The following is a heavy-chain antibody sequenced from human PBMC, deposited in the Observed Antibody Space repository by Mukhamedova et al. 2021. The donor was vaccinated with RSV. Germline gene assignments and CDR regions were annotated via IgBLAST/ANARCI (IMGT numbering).Heavy chain of an antibody. D-gene: IGHD3-10*01. CDR3: ATTGFGELAVFEY. V-gene: IGHV5-51*01. J-gene: IGHJ4*02. CDR2: IYPGDSDT. Sequence: WVGIIYPGDSDTRYSPSFQGQVTISADKSISTAYLQWSSLKASDTAMYYCATTGFGELAVFEYWGQGTLVTVSS.